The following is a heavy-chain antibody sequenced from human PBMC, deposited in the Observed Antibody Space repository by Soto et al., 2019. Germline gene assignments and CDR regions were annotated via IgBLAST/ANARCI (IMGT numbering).Heavy chain of an antibody. Sequence: PSETLSLTCTVSGVSFSSYYWSWIRQPPGKGLEWIGYIHYNGITRYNPSLKSRVTMSVDTSKNHFSLKLISVTTADTAVYFCAREGNLGRWIQPLDSWGQGTLVTVSS. CDR1: GVSFSSYY. CDR2: IHYNGIT. V-gene: IGHV4-59*01. J-gene: IGHJ4*02. D-gene: IGHD2-2*03. CDR3: AREGNLGRWIQPLDS.